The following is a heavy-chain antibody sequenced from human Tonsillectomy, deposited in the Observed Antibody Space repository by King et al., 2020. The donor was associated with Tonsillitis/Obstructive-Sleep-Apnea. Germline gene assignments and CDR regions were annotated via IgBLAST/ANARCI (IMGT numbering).Heavy chain of an antibody. Sequence: VQLVESGGGVVQPGRSLRLSCAASEFTFSSYAMHWVRQAPGKGLEWVAVISYDGNYKYYRDSVKGRFTISRDNSNNTLYLQMNSLRAEDTAVYFCARDGDRVVIIDAAGGFDYWGRGTQVTVSS. J-gene: IGHJ4*02. V-gene: IGHV3-30*10. D-gene: IGHD2-21*01. CDR3: ARDGDRVVIIDAAGGFDY. CDR2: ISYDGNYK. CDR1: EFTFSSYA.